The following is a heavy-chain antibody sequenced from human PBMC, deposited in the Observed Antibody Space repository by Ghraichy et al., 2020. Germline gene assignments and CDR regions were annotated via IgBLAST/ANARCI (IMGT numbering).Heavy chain of an antibody. D-gene: IGHD3-3*01. V-gene: IGHV1-69*13. J-gene: IGHJ3*02. CDR3: ATPRGIFGVVITPSNAFDI. CDR2: IIPIFGTA. Sequence: VKVSCKASGGTFSSYAISWVRQAPGQGLEWMGGIIPIFGTANYAQKFQGRVTITADESTSTAYMELSSLRSEDTVVYYCATPRGIFGVVITPSNAFDIWGQGTMVTVSS. CDR1: GGTFSSYA.